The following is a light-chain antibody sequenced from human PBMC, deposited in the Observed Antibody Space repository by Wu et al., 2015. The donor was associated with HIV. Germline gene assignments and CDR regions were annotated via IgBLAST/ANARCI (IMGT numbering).Light chain of an antibody. Sequence: DIQMTQSPYNLSASVGDRVTITCRASQSISSWLAWYQQKPGKAPKLLIYKASRLESGVPSRFSGSESETEFTLTISSLQPDDFATYYCQHYNTYSYIFGQGTKLEIK. CDR3: QHYNTYSYI. V-gene: IGKV1-5*03. J-gene: IGKJ2*01. CDR2: KAS. CDR1: QSISSW.